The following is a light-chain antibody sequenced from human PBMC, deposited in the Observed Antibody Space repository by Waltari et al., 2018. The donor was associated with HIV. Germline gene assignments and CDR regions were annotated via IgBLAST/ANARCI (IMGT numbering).Light chain of an antibody. J-gene: IGKJ1*01. CDR3: QQYSSFWT. Sequence: DIQLAQSPSNLSASVGDRVTITCRASQTVNTWLAWYQQKPGRAPQLLIYKASILENGVPSRFSGSGSGTDLTLTISRLQPDDVGFYYCQQYSSFWTFGQGTKVQVK. V-gene: IGKV1-5*03. CDR1: QTVNTW. CDR2: KAS.